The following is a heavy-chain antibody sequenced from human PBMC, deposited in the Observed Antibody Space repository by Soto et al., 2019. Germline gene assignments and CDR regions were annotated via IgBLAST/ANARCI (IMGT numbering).Heavy chain of an antibody. V-gene: IGHV1-46*01. Sequence: ASVKVSCKASGYTFTSYYMHWVRQAPGQGLEWMGIINPSGGSTSYAQKFQGRVTMTRDTSTSTVYMELSSLRSEDTAVYYCARDGYYYDSSGYTLDYWGQGTLVTVSS. CDR3: ARDGYYYDSSGYTLDY. J-gene: IGHJ4*02. CDR1: GYTFTSYY. CDR2: INPSGGST. D-gene: IGHD3-22*01.